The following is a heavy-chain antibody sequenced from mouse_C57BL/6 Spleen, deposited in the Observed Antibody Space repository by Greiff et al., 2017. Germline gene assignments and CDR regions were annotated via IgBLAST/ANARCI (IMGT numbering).Heavy chain of an antibody. D-gene: IGHD1-1*01. V-gene: IGHV1-50*01. Sequence: VQLQQPGAELVKPGASVKLSCKASGYTFTSYWMQWVKQRPGQGLEWIGEIDPSDSYTNYNQKFKGKATLTVDTSSSTAYMQLSSLTSEDSAVYYCARRGYGSSLFDYWGQGTTLTVSS. CDR1: GYTFTSYW. CDR3: ARRGYGSSLFDY. J-gene: IGHJ2*01. CDR2: IDPSDSYT.